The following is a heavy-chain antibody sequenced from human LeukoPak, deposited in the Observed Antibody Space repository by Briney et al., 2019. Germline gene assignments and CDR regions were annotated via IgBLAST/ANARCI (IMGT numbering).Heavy chain of an antibody. CDR1: GGTFSSYA. CDR2: IIPIFGTA. D-gene: IGHD2-21*01. V-gene: IGHV1-69*13. CDR3: ARDRSVNMHIVVVIATYGFDP. J-gene: IGHJ5*02. Sequence: VASVKVSCKASGGTFSSYAISWVRQAPGQGLEWMGGIIPIFGTANYAQKFQGRVTITADESTSTAYMELSSLRSEDTAVYYCARDRSVNMHIVVVIATYGFDPWGQGTLVTVSS.